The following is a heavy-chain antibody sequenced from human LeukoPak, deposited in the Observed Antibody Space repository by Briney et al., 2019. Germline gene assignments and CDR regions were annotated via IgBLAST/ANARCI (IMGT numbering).Heavy chain of an antibody. Sequence: SVKVSCKASGGTFSSYAISWVRQAPGQGLEWMGGIIPIFGTANYAQKFQGRVTITADKSTSTAYMELSSLRSEDTAVYYCAKWYGSGSFGDKGPFDFWGQGTLVTVSS. D-gene: IGHD3-10*01. CDR3: AKWYGSGSFGDKGPFDF. V-gene: IGHV1-69*06. J-gene: IGHJ5*01. CDR2: IIPIFGTA. CDR1: GGTFSSYA.